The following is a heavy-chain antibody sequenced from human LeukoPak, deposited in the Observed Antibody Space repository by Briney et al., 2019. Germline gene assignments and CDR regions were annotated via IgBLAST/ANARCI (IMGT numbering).Heavy chain of an antibody. CDR3: ARDRPIYCSGGSCYLFDY. V-gene: IGHV1-69*06. Sequence: SVKVSCKASGGTFSSYAISWVRRAPGQGLEWMGGINPIFGTANYAQKFQGRVTITADKSTSTAYMELSSLRSEDTAVYYCARDRPIYCSGGSCYLFDYWGQGTLVTVSS. D-gene: IGHD2-15*01. CDR1: GGTFSSYA. J-gene: IGHJ4*02. CDR2: INPIFGTA.